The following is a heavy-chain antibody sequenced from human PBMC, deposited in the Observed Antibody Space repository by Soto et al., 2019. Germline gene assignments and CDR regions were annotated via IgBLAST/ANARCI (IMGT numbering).Heavy chain of an antibody. CDR2: INHSGST. Sequence: PSETLSLTCAVYGGSFSGYYWSWIRQPPGKGLEWIGEINHSGSTNYNPSLKSRVTISVDTSKNQFSLKLSSVTAADTAVYYCARERAMDRCGDYWGQGTLVTVSS. D-gene: IGHD5-18*01. CDR1: GGSFSGYY. J-gene: IGHJ4*02. V-gene: IGHV4-34*01. CDR3: ARERAMDRCGDY.